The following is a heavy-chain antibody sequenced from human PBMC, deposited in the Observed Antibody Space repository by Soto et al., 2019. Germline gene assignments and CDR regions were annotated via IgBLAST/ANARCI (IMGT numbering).Heavy chain of an antibody. J-gene: IGHJ6*02. V-gene: IGHV4-39*01. Sequence: XASLSLACTVSGGCISSSRYYWGWIRQPPGKGLEWIGSIYYSGSTYYNPSLKSRVTISVDTSKNQFSLKLSSVTAADTAVYYCAGGGLDYVHYYYGMDVWGQGTTVTVSS. CDR3: AGGGLDYVHYYYGMDV. CDR2: IYYSGST. D-gene: IGHD3-10*02. CDR1: GGCISSSRYY.